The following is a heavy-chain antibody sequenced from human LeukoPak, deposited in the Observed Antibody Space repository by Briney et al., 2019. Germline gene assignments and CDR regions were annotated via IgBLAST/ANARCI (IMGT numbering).Heavy chain of an antibody. CDR1: GYTFTNYY. V-gene: IGHV1-46*01. CDR2: INPSGGST. J-gene: IGHJ6*02. CDR3: ARDQNAVLDYYFYYGMDI. D-gene: IGHD3-16*01. Sequence: ASVKVSCKASGYTFTNYYMHWVRQAPGQGLEWMGIINPSGGSTSYAQKFQGRVTMTRDTSTSTVYMELSSLRSEDTAVYYCARDQNAVLDYYFYYGMDIWGQGTTVTVSS.